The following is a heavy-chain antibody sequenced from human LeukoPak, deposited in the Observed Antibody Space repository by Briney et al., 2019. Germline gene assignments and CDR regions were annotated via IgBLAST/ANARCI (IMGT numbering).Heavy chain of an antibody. Sequence: ASVKVSCKASGYIFTTYYMNWVRQAPGQGLEWMGIINPSGGSTSYVQKFQGRVTMTRDMSTSTVYMELSSLRSEDTAVYYCARDSRGSGSYVPYFDYWGQGTLVTVSS. CDR1: GYIFTTYY. CDR2: INPSGGST. D-gene: IGHD3-10*01. V-gene: IGHV1-46*01. J-gene: IGHJ4*02. CDR3: ARDSRGSGSYVPYFDY.